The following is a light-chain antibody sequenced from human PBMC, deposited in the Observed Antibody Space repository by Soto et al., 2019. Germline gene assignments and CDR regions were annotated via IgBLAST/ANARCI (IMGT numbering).Light chain of an antibody. CDR1: QSVSSY. CDR3: QQRSNWGWT. CDR2: DAS. V-gene: IGKV3-11*01. J-gene: IGKJ1*01. Sequence: LVLTQSPATLSLSPGERATLSCRASQSVSSYLAWYQQKPGQAPRLLIYDASNRATGIPARFSGSGSGTDFTLTISSLEPEDFAVYYCQQRSNWGWTFGQGTKV.